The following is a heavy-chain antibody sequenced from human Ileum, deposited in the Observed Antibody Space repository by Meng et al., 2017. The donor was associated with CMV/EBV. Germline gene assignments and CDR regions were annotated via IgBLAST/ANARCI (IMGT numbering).Heavy chain of an antibody. D-gene: IGHD3-22*01. J-gene: IGHJ4*02. CDR3: ARDAYYYDSSGYYSLPFDY. CDR1: TFSSLS. CDR2: VGSSSSYI. Sequence: TFSSLSMNWVRQAAGKGLEWVSSVGSSSSYIYYADSVKGRFTISRDNAKNSLYLQMNSLRAEDTAVYYCARDAYYYDSSGYYSLPFDYWGQGTLVTVSS. V-gene: IGHV3-21*01.